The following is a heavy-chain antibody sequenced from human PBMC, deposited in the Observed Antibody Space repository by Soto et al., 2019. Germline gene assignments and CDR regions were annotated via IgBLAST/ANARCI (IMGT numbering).Heavy chain of an antibody. CDR1: GFTFSSYG. CDR3: ARDRDGDYLDY. J-gene: IGHJ4*02. V-gene: IGHV3-33*01. CDR2: IWYDGSNK. Sequence: QVQLVESGGGVVQPGRSLRLSCAASGFTFSSYGMHWVRQAPGKGLEWVAVIWYDGSNKYYADSVKGRFTISRDNSKNTLYLKMNSLRAEDTAVYYCARDRDGDYLDYWGQGTLVTVAS. D-gene: IGHD4-17*01.